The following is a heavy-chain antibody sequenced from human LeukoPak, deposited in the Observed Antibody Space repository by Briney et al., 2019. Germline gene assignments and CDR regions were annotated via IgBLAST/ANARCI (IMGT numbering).Heavy chain of an antibody. Sequence: GASVKVSCKASGYIFTSNYIHWVRQAPGKGLEWMGIINPSGGSTNYAQKLQGRVTMTRDTSTSTVYMELSSLRSEDTAVYYCARDTDYGDDSWFDPWGQGTLVTVSS. CDR1: GYIFTSNY. V-gene: IGHV1-46*04. J-gene: IGHJ5*02. D-gene: IGHD4-17*01. CDR3: ARDTDYGDDSWFDP. CDR2: INPSGGST.